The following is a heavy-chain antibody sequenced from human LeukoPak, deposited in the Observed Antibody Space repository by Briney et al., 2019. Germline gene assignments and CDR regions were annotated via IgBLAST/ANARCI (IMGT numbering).Heavy chain of an antibody. CDR1: GFTFSSYS. Sequence: PGGSLRLSCAASGFTFSSYSMNWVRQAPGKGLEWVSSISSSSSYICYADSVKGRFTISRDNAKNSLYLQMNSLRAEDTAVYYCARRIVGATPPGYFDYWGQGTLVTVSS. CDR3: ARRIVGATPPGYFDY. D-gene: IGHD1-26*01. V-gene: IGHV3-21*01. J-gene: IGHJ4*02. CDR2: ISSSSSYI.